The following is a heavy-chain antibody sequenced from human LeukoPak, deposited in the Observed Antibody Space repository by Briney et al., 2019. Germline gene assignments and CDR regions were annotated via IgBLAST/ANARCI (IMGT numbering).Heavy chain of an antibody. V-gene: IGHV3-30*18. CDR3: AKDSSYGLYYYYGMDV. J-gene: IGHJ6*02. Sequence: PGRSLRLSCAASGFTFSSYGMHWVRQAPGKGLEWVAVISYDGSNKYYADSVKGRFTNSRDNSKNTLYLQMNSLRAEDTAVYYCAKDSSYGLYYYYGMDVWGQGTTVTVSS. D-gene: IGHD5-18*01. CDR1: GFTFSSYG. CDR2: ISYDGSNK.